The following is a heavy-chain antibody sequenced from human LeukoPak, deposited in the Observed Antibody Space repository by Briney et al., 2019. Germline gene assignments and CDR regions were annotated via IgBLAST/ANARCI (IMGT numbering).Heavy chain of an antibody. CDR1: GGSISSFY. D-gene: IGHD3-10*01. V-gene: IGHV4-59*01. J-gene: IGHJ5*02. CDR2: IYYKGNT. CDR3: ARSYSSGSYYSPFDP. Sequence: SETLSLTCTVPGGSISSFYWSWIRQPPGKGLEWIGYIYYKGNTNYSPSLTSRVTISLDTSKNQFSLKLSSLTAADTAVYYCARSYSSGSYYSPFDPWGQGTLVTVSS.